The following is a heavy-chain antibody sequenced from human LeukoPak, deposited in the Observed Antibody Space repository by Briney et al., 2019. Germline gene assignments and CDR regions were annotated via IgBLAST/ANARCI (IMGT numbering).Heavy chain of an antibody. Sequence: SGGSLRLSCAASGFTFDDYGMSWVRQAPGKGLEWVSGINWNGGSTGYADSVKGRFTISRDNAKNSLYLQMNSLRAEDTAVYYCARSQAERAAIGPTNWFDPWGQGTLVTVSS. V-gene: IGHV3-20*04. CDR3: ARSQAERAAIGPTNWFDP. CDR1: GFTFDDYG. J-gene: IGHJ5*02. D-gene: IGHD2-2*01. CDR2: INWNGGST.